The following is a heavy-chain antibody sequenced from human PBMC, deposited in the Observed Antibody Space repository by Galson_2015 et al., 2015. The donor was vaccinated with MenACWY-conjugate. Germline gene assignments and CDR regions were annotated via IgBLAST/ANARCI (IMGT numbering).Heavy chain of an antibody. CDR3: VSLTGVRFDV. J-gene: IGHJ4*02. CDR1: GYTFTFHD. V-gene: IGHV1-8*01. Sequence: AVKVGCEASGYTFTFHDMSWVRQAAGQGLVCMGWMNPNSGNTGDAQKYQGRVTMTRNTSITTAFLELSSLNAEDTAVYFCVSLTGVRFDVWGPGTLVTVSS. D-gene: IGHD7-27*01. CDR2: MNPNSGNT.